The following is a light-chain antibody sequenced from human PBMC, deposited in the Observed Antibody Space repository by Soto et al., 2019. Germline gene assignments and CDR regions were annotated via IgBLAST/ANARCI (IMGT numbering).Light chain of an antibody. CDR1: SPNIGTNS. CDR3: AAWDDSLNGFYV. V-gene: IGLV1-44*01. Sequence: QSVLTQPPSASGTPGQRVTISCSGGSPNIGTNSVNWYQQLPGRAPKLLIYNNDLRPSGVPDRFSGSKSGTSASLAISGLQSEDEADYYCAAWDDSLNGFYVFGIGTKVTVL. CDR2: NND. J-gene: IGLJ1*01.